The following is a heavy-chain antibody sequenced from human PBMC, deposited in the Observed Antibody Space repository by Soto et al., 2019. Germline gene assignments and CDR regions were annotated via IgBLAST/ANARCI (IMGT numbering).Heavy chain of an antibody. V-gene: IGHV1-69*02. D-gene: IGHD5-12*01. Sequence: QVQLVQSGAEVKKPGSSVKVSCKASGGTFSSYTISWVRQAPGQGLEWMGRIIPILGIANYAQKFQGRVTLPADKSTSTAYMELSSLRSEDTAVYYCARVIDGYNYFDYWGQGTLVTVSS. CDR3: ARVIDGYNYFDY. CDR1: GGTFSSYT. J-gene: IGHJ4*02. CDR2: IIPILGIA.